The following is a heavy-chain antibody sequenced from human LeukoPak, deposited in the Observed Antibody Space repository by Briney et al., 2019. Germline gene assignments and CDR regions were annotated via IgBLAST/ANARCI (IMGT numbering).Heavy chain of an antibody. Sequence: SETLSLTCSVSGDSITSTSYYWGWIRQPPEKGLEWIGSVYYTGGTYYSPSLKSRVTISVDTSKNQFSLKLSSVTAADTAVYYCARDGVGALDYWGQGTLVTVSS. D-gene: IGHD1-26*01. CDR1: GDSITSTSYY. V-gene: IGHV4-39*07. J-gene: IGHJ4*02. CDR3: ARDGVGALDY. CDR2: VYYTGGT.